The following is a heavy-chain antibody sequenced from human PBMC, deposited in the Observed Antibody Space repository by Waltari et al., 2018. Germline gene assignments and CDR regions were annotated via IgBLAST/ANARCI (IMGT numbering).Heavy chain of an antibody. CDR2: IIPIFGTA. V-gene: IGHV1-69*05. Sequence: QVQLVQSGAEVKKPGYSVKVSCKAHGGTLTSYAISWVRQAPGQGLEWMGGIIPIFGTANYAQKFQGRVTITTDESTSTAYMELSSLRSEDTAVYYCARFPRACSGGSCYSGNWFDPWGQGTLVTVSS. J-gene: IGHJ5*02. CDR1: GGTLTSYA. D-gene: IGHD2-15*01. CDR3: ARFPRACSGGSCYSGNWFDP.